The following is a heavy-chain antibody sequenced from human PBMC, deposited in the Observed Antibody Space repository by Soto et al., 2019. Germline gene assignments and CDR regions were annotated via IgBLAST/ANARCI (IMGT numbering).Heavy chain of an antibody. V-gene: IGHV1-69*01. J-gene: IGHJ6*02. CDR1: GGTFSSYA. D-gene: IGHD1-20*01. Sequence: QVQLVQSGAAVKKPGSSVKVSCKASGGTFSSYAISWVRQAPGQGLEWMGGIIPIFGTANYAQKFQGRVTITADESTSTAYMELSSLRSEDTAVYYGARERSRNWNYYYYGMDVGGQGTTVTVSS. CDR3: ARERSRNWNYYYYGMDV. CDR2: IIPIFGTA.